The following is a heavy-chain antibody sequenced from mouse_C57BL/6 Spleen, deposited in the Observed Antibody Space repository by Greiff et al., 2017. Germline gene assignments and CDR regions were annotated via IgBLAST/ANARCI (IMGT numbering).Heavy chain of an antibody. J-gene: IGHJ4*01. V-gene: IGHV1-39*01. D-gene: IGHD1-1*01. CDR3: ALTTVVATEAMDY. CDR2: INPNYGTT. Sequence: VQLQQSGPELAKPGASVKISCKASGYSFTDYNMNWVKPSNGKSLEWIGVINPNYGTTSYNQKFKGKATLTVDQSSSTAYMPLTSLTSEDSAVYYCALTTVVATEAMDYWGQGTSVTVSS. CDR1: GYSFTDYN.